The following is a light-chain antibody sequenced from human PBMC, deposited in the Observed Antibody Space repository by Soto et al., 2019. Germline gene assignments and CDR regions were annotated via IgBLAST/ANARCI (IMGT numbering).Light chain of an antibody. V-gene: IGKV3-15*01. CDR2: GAS. CDR1: QSVSSN. Sequence: EIVMTQYPATLSVSPGERATLCCRASQSVSSNLAWYQQKPGQAPRLLIYGASTRATGIPARFSGSGSGTEFTLTISSXQSEDFAVYYCQQYNNWSRTFGQGTKVDIK. J-gene: IGKJ1*01. CDR3: QQYNNWSRT.